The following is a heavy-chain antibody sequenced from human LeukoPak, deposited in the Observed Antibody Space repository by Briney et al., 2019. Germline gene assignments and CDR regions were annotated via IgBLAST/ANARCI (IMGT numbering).Heavy chain of an antibody. CDR3: ARVRTYSSGPFGY. CDR1: GYTFTSYA. D-gene: IGHD6-19*01. J-gene: IGHJ4*02. CDR2: INAGNGNT. Sequence: GASVKVSCKASGYTFTSYAMHWVRQAPEQRLEWMGWINAGNGNTKYSQKFQGRVTITRDTSASTAYMELSSLRSEDTAVYYCARVRTYSSGPFGYWGQGTLVTVSS. V-gene: IGHV1-3*01.